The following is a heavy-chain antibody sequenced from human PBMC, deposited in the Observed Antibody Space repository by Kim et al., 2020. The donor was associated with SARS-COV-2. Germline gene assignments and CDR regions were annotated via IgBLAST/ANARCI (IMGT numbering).Heavy chain of an antibody. CDR2: IYYSGST. CDR1: GGSISSYY. Sequence: SETLSLTCTVSGGSISSYYWSWIRQPPGKGLEWIGYIYYSGSTNYNPSLKSRVTISVDTSKNQFSLKLSSVTAADTAVYYCARTHGGYGSPLGPDLDAFDIWGQGTMVTVSS. D-gene: IGHD6-13*01. V-gene: IGHV4-59*01. CDR3: ARTHGGYGSPLGPDLDAFDI. J-gene: IGHJ3*02.